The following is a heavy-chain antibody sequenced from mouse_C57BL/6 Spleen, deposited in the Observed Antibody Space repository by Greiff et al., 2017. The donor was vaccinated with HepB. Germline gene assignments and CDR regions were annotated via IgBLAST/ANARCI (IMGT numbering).Heavy chain of an antibody. Sequence: EVMLVESGGDLVKPGGSLKLSCAASGFTFSSYGMSWVRQTPDKRLEWVATISSGGSYTYYPDSVKGRFTISRDNAKNTLYLQMSSLKSEDTAMYYCARHKNDGNCGGLDYGGQGSTLAVAS. CDR1: GFTFSSYG. CDR3: ARHKNDGNCGGLDY. D-gene: IGHD2-1*01. J-gene: IGHJ2*01. V-gene: IGHV5-6*02. CDR2: ISSGGSYT.